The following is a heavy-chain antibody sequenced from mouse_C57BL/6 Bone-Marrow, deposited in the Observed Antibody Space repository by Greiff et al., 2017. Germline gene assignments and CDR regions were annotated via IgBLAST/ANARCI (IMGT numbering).Heavy chain of an antibody. CDR3: ALDYPWFAY. CDR2: IDPAHGNT. V-gene: IGHV14-3*01. J-gene: IGHJ3*01. D-gene: IGHD2-4*01. CDR1: GYTFTSYW. Sequence: VQLQQPGAELVKPGASVQLSCKASGYTFTSYWMHWVKQRPEQGLEWIGRIDPAHGNTKYAPKFPGKAPITADTSSNTAYLPLSSLTSEDTAIYYCALDYPWFAYWGQGTLVTVSA.